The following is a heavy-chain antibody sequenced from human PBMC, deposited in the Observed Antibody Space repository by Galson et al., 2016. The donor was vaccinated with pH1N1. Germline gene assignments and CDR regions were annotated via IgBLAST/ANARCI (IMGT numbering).Heavy chain of an antibody. J-gene: IGHJ5*02. CDR1: GVTFNSNA. CDR2: TIPMFGIT. D-gene: IGHD2-15*01. CDR3: ARGQGYHLQRGWFDP. V-gene: IGHV1-69*05. Sequence: SVKVSCKASGVTFNSNAFTWVRQAPGQGPEWMGGTIPMFGITNYAQKFQGRVTISTDELKSTAFMELSSLTSDDTAVYYCARGQGYHLQRGWFDPWGQGTLVSVSS.